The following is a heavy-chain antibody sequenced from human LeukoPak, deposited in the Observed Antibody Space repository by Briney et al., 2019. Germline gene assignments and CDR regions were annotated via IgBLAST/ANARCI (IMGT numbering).Heavy chain of an antibody. V-gene: IGHV3-48*02. Sequence: GGSLRLSCAASGFTFSSYSTNWVRQAPGKGLEWVSYITSSSTIYYADSVKGRFTISRDNAKNSLYLQMNSLRDEDTAVYYCARTHCGGDCYPNFYYWGQGTLVTVSS. D-gene: IGHD2-21*02. CDR2: ITSSSTI. CDR3: ARTHCGGDCYPNFYY. CDR1: GFTFSSYS. J-gene: IGHJ4*02.